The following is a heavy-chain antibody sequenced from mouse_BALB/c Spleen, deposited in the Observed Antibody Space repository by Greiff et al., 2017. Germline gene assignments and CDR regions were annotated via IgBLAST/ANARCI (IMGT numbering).Heavy chain of an antibody. J-gene: IGHJ3*01. CDR2: INPYNDGT. V-gene: IGHV1-14*01. Sequence: VQLKESGPELVKPGASVKMSCKASGYTFTSYVMHWVKQKPEQGLEWIGYINPYNDGTKYNEKFKGKATLTSDKSSSTAYMELSSLTSEDSAVYYCASSRGTMTPSWFAYWGQGTLVTVSA. CDR3: ASSRGTMTPSWFAY. D-gene: IGHD2-4*01. CDR1: GYTFTSYV.